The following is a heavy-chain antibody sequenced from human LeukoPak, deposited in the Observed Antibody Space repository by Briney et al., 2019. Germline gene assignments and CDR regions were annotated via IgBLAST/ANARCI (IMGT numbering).Heavy chain of an antibody. V-gene: IGHV3-23*01. CDR3: AKGRTNDY. J-gene: IGHJ4*02. Sequence: QPGGSLRLSCAASGFTFSTYAMSWVRQTPERGLEWVPAISDTGGNTFYADSVKGRFTISRDNSKNTLYLQMNSLRAEDTAIYYCAKGRTNDYWGQGTLVTVSS. CDR1: GFTFSTYA. D-gene: IGHD1/OR15-1a*01. CDR2: ISDTGGNT.